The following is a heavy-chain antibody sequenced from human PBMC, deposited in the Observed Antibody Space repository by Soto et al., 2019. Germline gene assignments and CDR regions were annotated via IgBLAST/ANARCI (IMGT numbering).Heavy chain of an antibody. V-gene: IGHV3-74*01. CDR1: GFTFSSYW. J-gene: IGHJ3*02. Sequence: GGSVRLSCAASGFTFSSYWMHWVRQAPGKGLVWVSRINSDGSSTSYADSVKGRFTISRDNAKNTLYLQMNSLRAEDTAVYCCARSGTGDAFDIWGQGTMVTVSS. CDR2: INSDGSST. CDR3: ARSGTGDAFDI.